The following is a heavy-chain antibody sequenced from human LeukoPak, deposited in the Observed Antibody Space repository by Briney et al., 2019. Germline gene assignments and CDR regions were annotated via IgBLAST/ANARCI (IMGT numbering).Heavy chain of an antibody. CDR2: INPNSGGT. CDR1: GYTFTDYY. V-gene: IGHV1-2*02. D-gene: IGHD5-24*01. J-gene: IGHJ4*02. CDR3: ARGIEMATIGDC. Sequence: GASVKVSCKASGYTFTDYYMHWVRQAPGQGLEWMGWINPNSGGTNYAQRFRGRVTMTRDTSISTVYMELSRLRSDDTAVYYYARGIEMATIGDCWGQGTLVTVSS.